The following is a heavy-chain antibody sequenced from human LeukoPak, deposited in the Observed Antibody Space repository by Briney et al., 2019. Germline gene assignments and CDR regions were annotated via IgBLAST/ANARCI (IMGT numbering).Heavy chain of an antibody. Sequence: GASVKVSCKASGYTFTGYYIHWVRQAPGQGLEWMGWINPNRGGTNYAQKFQGRVTMTRDTSISTAYMELSRLRSDDTAVYYCAREPPTGIAAAVSWFDPWGQGSLVTVSS. J-gene: IGHJ5*02. CDR1: GYTFTGYY. D-gene: IGHD6-13*01. CDR2: INPNRGGT. CDR3: AREPPTGIAAAVSWFDP. V-gene: IGHV1-2*02.